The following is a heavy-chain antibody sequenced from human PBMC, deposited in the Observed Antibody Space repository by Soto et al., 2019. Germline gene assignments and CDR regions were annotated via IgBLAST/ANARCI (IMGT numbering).Heavy chain of an antibody. Sequence: QVQLVQSGAEVKKPGSSVKVSCKASGGTFSSYAISWVRQAPGQGLEWMGGIIPIFGTANYAQKFQGRVTITADESTSTAYMELSSLRSEETAVYYCARDTYCGGDCYSKDYYYGMDVWGQGTTVTVSS. D-gene: IGHD2-21*02. CDR1: GGTFSSYA. J-gene: IGHJ6*02. V-gene: IGHV1-69*01. CDR3: ARDTYCGGDCYSKDYYYGMDV. CDR2: IIPIFGTA.